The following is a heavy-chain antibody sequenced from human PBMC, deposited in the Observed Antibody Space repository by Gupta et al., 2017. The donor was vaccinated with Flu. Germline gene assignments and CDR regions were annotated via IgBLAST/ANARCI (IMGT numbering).Heavy chain of an antibody. Sequence: VQLVESGGGLVKPGGSLRLSCAAYGFTFMSYYIHWIRQAPGQPLEWVSYISSSGSTIYYADSVKGRFTISRDNAKNSLYLQMNSLRAEDTAVYYCARVAPYCSSTSCYSVSYYYYYMDVWGKGTTVTVSS. CDR2: ISSSGSTI. V-gene: IGHV3-11*01. CDR1: GFTFMSYY. D-gene: IGHD2-2*01. CDR3: ARVAPYCSSTSCYSVSYYYYYMDV. J-gene: IGHJ6*03.